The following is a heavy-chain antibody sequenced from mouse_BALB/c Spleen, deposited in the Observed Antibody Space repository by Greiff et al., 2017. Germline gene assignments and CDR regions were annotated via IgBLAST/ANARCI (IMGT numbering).Heavy chain of an antibody. D-gene: IGHD1-1*01. V-gene: IGHV1-80*01. CDR3: ARIYYGSNYFDY. CDR2: IYPGDGDT. CDR1: GYAFSSYW. J-gene: IGHJ2*01. Sequence: QVQLKESGAELVRPGSSVKISCKASGYAFSSYWMNWVKQRPGQGLEWIGQIYPGDGDTNYNGKFKGKATLTADKSSSTAYMQLSSLTSEDSAVYFCARIYYGSNYFDYWGQGTTLTVSS.